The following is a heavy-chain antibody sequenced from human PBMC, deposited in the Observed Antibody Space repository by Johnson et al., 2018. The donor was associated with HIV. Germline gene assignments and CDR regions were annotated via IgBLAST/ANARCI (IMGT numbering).Heavy chain of an antibody. J-gene: IGHJ3*02. CDR3: VKDQWGKWYSGTYGGAFDI. CDR2: ISYDGSNK. Sequence: QVQLVESGGGVVQPGRSLRLSCAVSGFTFSSYGMHWVRRAPGKGLEWVAVISYDGSNKYYVDSVKGRFTISRDNAKNSLYLQMNSLRAEDTALYYCVKDQWGKWYSGTYGGAFDIWGQGTMVTVSS. D-gene: IGHD1-26*01. V-gene: IGHV3-30*18. CDR1: GFTFSSYG.